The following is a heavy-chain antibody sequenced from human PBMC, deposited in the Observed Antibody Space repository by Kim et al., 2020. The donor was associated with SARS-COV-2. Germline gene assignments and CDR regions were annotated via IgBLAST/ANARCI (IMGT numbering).Heavy chain of an antibody. V-gene: IGHV3-66*01. CDR2: IYSGGST. CDR3: ARDHYYGSGSYPPAFDY. J-gene: IGHJ4*02. CDR1: GFTVSSNY. Sequence: GGSLRLSCAASGFTVSSNYMSWVRQAPGKGLEWVSVIYSGGSTYYADSVKGRFTISRDNSKNTLYLQMNSLRAEDTAVYYCARDHYYGSGSYPPAFDYWGQGTLVTVSS. D-gene: IGHD3-10*01.